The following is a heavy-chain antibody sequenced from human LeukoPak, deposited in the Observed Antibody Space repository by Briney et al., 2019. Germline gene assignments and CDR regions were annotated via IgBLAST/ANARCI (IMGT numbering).Heavy chain of an antibody. J-gene: IGHJ4*02. V-gene: IGHV4-59*01. CDR2: IYDSGST. Sequence: SETLSLTCTVSGGSISSYYWSWIRQPPGKGLDWIGNIYDSGSTNYNPSLKSRVTISIDTSKNQCSLKLSSVTAADTAVYYCARQSLSGSSLSYFDYWGQGTLVTVSS. CDR1: GGSISSYY. CDR3: ARQSLSGSSLSYFDY. D-gene: IGHD3-22*01.